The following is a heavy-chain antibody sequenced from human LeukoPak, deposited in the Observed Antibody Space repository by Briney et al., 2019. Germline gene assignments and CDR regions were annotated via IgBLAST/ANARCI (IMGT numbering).Heavy chain of an antibody. CDR3: ARQFGHGDWSPFDY. V-gene: IGHV4-39*01. Sequence: SETLSLTCTVSGGSISSSSYYWGWIRQPPGKGLEWIGTIYYSGSTYYNPSLKSRVTISVDTSKNQFSLKLSSVTAADTAVYYCARQFGHGDWSPFDYWGEGTLVTVSS. J-gene: IGHJ4*02. CDR1: GGSISSSSYY. D-gene: IGHD4-17*01. CDR2: IYYSGST.